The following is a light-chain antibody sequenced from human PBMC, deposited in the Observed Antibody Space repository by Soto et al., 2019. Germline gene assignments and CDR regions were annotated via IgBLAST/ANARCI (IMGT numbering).Light chain of an antibody. Sequence: QSVLTQPPSASGTPGKRVTISCSGTRSNIGSNPVQWYLQVPGTAPKLLIYRDNERPSGVPDRFSGSKSGTSASLAISGLQSEDEADYHCATWDDGLYGPVFGGGTKLTVL. V-gene: IGLV1-44*01. CDR1: RSNIGSNP. CDR3: ATWDDGLYGPV. J-gene: IGLJ3*02. CDR2: RDN.